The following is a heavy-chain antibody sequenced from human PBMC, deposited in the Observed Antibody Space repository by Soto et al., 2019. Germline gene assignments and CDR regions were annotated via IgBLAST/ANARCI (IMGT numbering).Heavy chain of an antibody. CDR3: ARVLSSYVDTAMVFDY. Sequence: GGSLRLSCAASGFTFSSYSMNWVRQAPGKGLEWVSSISSSSSYIYYADSVKGRFTISRDNAKNSLYLQMNSLRAEDTAVYYCARVLSSYVDTAMVFDYLGQGTLVTVSS. CDR2: ISSSSSYI. V-gene: IGHV3-21*01. D-gene: IGHD5-18*01. J-gene: IGHJ4*02. CDR1: GFTFSSYS.